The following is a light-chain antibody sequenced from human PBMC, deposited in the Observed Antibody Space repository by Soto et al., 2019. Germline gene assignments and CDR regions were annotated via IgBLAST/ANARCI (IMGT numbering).Light chain of an antibody. V-gene: IGLV2-14*01. Sequence: QSVLTQPASVSGAPGQSITISCTGTSSDVGGYNYVSWYQQHPGKAPKLMIYDVSDRPSGVSNRFSGSKSGTTASLTISGLQAEDEADYYCSSYTSRSCLGVFGGGTKVTVL. CDR3: SSYTSRSCLGV. CDR2: DVS. J-gene: IGLJ3*02. CDR1: SSDVGGYNY.